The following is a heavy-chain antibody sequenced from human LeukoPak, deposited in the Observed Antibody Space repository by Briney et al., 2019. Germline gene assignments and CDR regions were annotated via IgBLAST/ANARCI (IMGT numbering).Heavy chain of an antibody. V-gene: IGHV1-2*02. CDR3: ARDRRGWTTENFDY. CDR2: INPNSGGT. J-gene: IGHJ4*02. CDR1: GYTFTGYY. D-gene: IGHD3/OR15-3a*01. Sequence: ASVKVSCKASGYTFTGYYMHWVRQAPGQGLEWMGWINPNSGGTNYAQKFQGRVTMTRDTSISTAYMELSRLRSEDTAVYYCARDRRGWTTENFDYWGQGTLVTVSS.